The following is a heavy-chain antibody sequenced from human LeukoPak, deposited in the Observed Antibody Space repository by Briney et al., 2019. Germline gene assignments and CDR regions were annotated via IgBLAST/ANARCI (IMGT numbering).Heavy chain of an antibody. J-gene: IGHJ4*02. CDR1: GFTFSNTA. D-gene: IGHD3-22*01. CDR3: AKGPRLHSGYHPDY. Sequence: GGSLSLSCAASGFTFSNTALAWVRQAPGRGLEWVPTVTGSDDETYYADSVKGRFTISRDYSKSTLLLQMNSLRVEDTAIYFCAKGPRLHSGYHPDYWGQGTLVTVSS. CDR2: VTGSDDET. V-gene: IGHV3-23*01.